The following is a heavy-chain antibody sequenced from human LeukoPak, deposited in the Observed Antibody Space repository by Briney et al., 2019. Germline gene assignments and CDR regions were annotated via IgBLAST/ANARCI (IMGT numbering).Heavy chain of an antibody. Sequence: PGGTLRLSCAASGFTFTKYAMSWVRQAAGKGLEWVSAIGGSGTKTFYAESVKGRFTISRDNSNNILFLQMDSLRAEDTAMYYCAKGSKLVVITRDHYMAVWGKGTTVTISS. V-gene: IGHV3-23*01. J-gene: IGHJ6*03. CDR3: AKGSKLVVITRDHYMAV. CDR1: GFTFTKYA. D-gene: IGHD3-22*01. CDR2: IGGSGTKT.